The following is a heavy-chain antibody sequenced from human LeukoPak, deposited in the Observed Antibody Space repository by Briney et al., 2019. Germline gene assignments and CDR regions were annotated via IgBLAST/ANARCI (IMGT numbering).Heavy chain of an antibody. Sequence: GGSLRLSCAASGFTFSSYEMNWVRQAPGKGLEWVSYISSSGYSIYYADSVKGRFTISRDNAKNSLYLQMNSLRAEDTAVYYCARGDSWGFFDSWGQGTLVTVSS. CDR2: ISSSGYSI. D-gene: IGHD1-26*01. CDR1: GFTFSSYE. J-gene: IGHJ4*02. V-gene: IGHV3-48*03. CDR3: ARGDSWGFFDS.